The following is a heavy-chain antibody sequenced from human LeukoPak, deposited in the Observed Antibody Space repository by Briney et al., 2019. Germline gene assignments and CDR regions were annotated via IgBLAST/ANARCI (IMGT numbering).Heavy chain of an antibody. J-gene: IGHJ3*02. CDR3: ARLGSGWVTDAFDI. V-gene: IGHV4-59*08. D-gene: IGHD6-19*01. Sequence: SETLSLTCTVSVGSISSYYWSWIRQPPGKGLECIGYIYYSGSTNYNPSLKSRVTISVDTSKNQFSLKLSSVTAADTAVYYCARLGSGWVTDAFDIWGQGTMVTVSS. CDR2: IYYSGST. CDR1: VGSISSYY.